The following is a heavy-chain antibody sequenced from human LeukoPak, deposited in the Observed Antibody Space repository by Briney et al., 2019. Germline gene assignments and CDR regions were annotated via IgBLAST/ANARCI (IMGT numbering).Heavy chain of an antibody. V-gene: IGHV4-39*07. CDR2: VYYSGST. D-gene: IGHD3-10*01. J-gene: IGHJ4*02. CDR1: GGSIRSSDYY. Sequence: SETLSLTCTVSGGSIRSSDYYWAWIRQPPGKGLEWIGSVYYSGSTYYNPSLKSRVTISVDTSKNQFSLNLRSVTAADTAAYYCARDFGHYYGSGSYSKMDYWGQGTLVTVSS. CDR3: ARDFGHYYGSGSYSKMDY.